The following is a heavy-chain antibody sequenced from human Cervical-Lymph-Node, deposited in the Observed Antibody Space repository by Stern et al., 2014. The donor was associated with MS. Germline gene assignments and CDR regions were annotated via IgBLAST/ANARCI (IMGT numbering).Heavy chain of an antibody. Sequence: VQLVESGPGLVKPSQTLSLTCAVSGGSLSSGEYYWSWIRQSPGKGLEWIGYIHYSGTTYYNPSLKSRVTISVDTSKNQFSLKLSSVTAADTAVYYCSRDADAYSLVFGYWGRGTLVTVSS. D-gene: IGHD5-24*01. CDR3: SRDADAYSLVFGY. CDR2: IHYSGTT. CDR1: GGSLSSGEYY. J-gene: IGHJ4*02. V-gene: IGHV4-30-4*01.